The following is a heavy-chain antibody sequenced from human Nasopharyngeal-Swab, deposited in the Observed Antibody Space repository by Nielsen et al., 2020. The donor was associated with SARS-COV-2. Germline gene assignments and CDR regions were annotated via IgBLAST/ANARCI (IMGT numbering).Heavy chain of an antibody. V-gene: IGHV3-21*04. CDR3: ARDKFWGQWYYYGMDV. D-gene: IGHD6-19*01. J-gene: IGHJ6*02. CDR2: ISSVNTYI. Sequence: GESLKISCEGFGFMFSDYSLNWVRQAPGKGLEWVSSISSVNTYIYYADSVKGRFTISRDNAKNSLYLQMNSLRAEDTAVYYCARDKFWGQWYYYGMDVWGQGTTVTVSS. CDR1: GFMFSDYS.